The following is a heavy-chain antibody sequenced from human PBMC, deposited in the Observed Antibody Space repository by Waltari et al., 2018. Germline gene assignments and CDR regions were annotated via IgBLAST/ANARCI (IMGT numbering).Heavy chain of an antibody. Sequence: QVQLQESGPGLVKPSETLSLTCTGSGGSIRSYYWSWIRQPAGKGLEWIGRIYTSGSTNYNPSLKSRVTMSVDTSQNQFSLKLSSVTAADTAVYYCAREGPRYCSGGSCYSDWFDPWGQGTLVTVSS. CDR2: IYTSGST. V-gene: IGHV4-4*07. CDR3: AREGPRYCSGGSCYSDWFDP. D-gene: IGHD2-15*01. CDR1: GGSIRSYY. J-gene: IGHJ5*02.